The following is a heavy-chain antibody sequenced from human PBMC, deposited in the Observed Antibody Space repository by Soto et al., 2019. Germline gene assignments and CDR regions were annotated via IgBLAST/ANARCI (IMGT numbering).Heavy chain of an antibody. Sequence: VTWAGCGRLLSGYVSGWFRQPPGKGLEWIGEINHSGSTNYNPSLKSRVTISVDTSKNQFSLKLSSVTAADTAVYYCARSRAVAGTQDYYYYGTDVWGQGTTVTVSS. CDR1: GRLLSGYV. CDR2: INHSGST. CDR3: ARSRAVAGTQDYYYYGTDV. D-gene: IGHD6-19*01. J-gene: IGHJ6*02. V-gene: IGHV4-34*01.